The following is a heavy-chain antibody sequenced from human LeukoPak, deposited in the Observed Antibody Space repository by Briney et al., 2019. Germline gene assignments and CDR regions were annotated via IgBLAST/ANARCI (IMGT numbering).Heavy chain of an antibody. J-gene: IGHJ4*02. D-gene: IGHD6-6*01. CDR1: GYTFTNYD. CDR3: ARDRSSSDY. V-gene: IGHV1-18*01. Sequence: GAAVKVSCKASGYTFTNYDISWVRQPPAQGLEWMGWINSYNGNTNYAQKLQDRVSMTTDTSTSTAYMELRSLRSDDSAVYYCARDRSSSDYWGQGTLVTVSS. CDR2: INSYNGNT.